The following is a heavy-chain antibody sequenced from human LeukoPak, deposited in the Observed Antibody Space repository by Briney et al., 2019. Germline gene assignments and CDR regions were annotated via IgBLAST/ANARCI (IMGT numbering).Heavy chain of an antibody. CDR2: IKPSDGFT. D-gene: IGHD1-7*01. J-gene: IGHJ4*02. CDR1: GYTFTSYY. Sequence: ASVKVSCKASGYTFTSYYVHWVRQAPGQGLEWMGVIKPSDGFTSYAQKSQGRLTVTRDMSTSTVYMELNSLRSEDTAVYSCGREIEGTTDYWGQGTLVTVSS. CDR3: GREIEGTTDY. V-gene: IGHV1-46*01.